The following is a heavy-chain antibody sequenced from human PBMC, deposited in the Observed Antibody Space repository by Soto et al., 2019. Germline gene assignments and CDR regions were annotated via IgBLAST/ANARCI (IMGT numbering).Heavy chain of an antibody. D-gene: IGHD4-17*01. Sequence: VRAGGSLRLSCAASGFIVSSMSMTWVRQAPGKGLEWIGYIYYSGSINYNPSIKSRVTISVDTSKNQFSLKLSSVNAADTAVYYCARLGGRGVTSNAFDIWGQGTMVTVSS. J-gene: IGHJ3*02. CDR1: GFIVSSMS. CDR2: IYYSGSI. V-gene: IGHV4-59*02. CDR3: ARLGGRGVTSNAFDI.